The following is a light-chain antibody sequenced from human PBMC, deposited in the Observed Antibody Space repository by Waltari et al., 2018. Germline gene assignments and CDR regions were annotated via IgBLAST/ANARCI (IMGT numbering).Light chain of an antibody. J-gene: IGKJ4*01. CDR1: QGVTTY. Sequence: IQLTQSPSSLSASVGDRVPITCRPSQGVTTYLAWYQQKPGKAPNLLISAASTLQSGVPSRFSGSGSGTDFTLTISSLQPEDFATYYCQHLHGYPITFGGGTKVEIK. CDR2: AAS. V-gene: IGKV1-9*01. CDR3: QHLHGYPIT.